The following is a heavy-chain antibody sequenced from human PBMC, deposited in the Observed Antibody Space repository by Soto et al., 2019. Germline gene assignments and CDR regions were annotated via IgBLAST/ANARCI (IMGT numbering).Heavy chain of an antibody. CDR2: ISSTSTI. Sequence: TGGSLRLSCAASGFIFSSHGMNWVRQAPGKGLECVSYISSTSTIYYADSVKGRFTISRDNAKNSLYLQMNSLRDEDTAVYYCARRYCSGGSCFFDSWGQGTQVTVSS. D-gene: IGHD2-15*01. J-gene: IGHJ4*02. V-gene: IGHV3-48*02. CDR3: ARRYCSGGSCFFDS. CDR1: GFIFSSHG.